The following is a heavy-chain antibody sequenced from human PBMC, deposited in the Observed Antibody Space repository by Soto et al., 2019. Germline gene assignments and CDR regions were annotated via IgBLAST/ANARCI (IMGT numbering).Heavy chain of an antibody. CDR3: ARDLGGRRRYGMDV. Sequence: PGGPLRLSCAASGFTFSSYGMHWVRQAPGKGLEWVAVIWYDGSNKYYADSVKGRFTISRDNSKNTLYLQMNSLRAEDTAVYYCARDLGGRRRYGMDVWGQGTTVTVSS. J-gene: IGHJ6*02. V-gene: IGHV3-33*01. CDR1: GFTFSSYG. CDR2: IWYDGSNK. D-gene: IGHD1-26*01.